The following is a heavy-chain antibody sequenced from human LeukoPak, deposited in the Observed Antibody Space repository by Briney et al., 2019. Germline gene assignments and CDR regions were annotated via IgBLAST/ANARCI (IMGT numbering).Heavy chain of an antibody. V-gene: IGHV3-33*01. Sequence: PGRSLRLSCAASGLTFSSYGMHWVRQAPGKGLEWVAVIWYDGSNKYYADSVKGRFTISRDNSKNTLYLQMNTLRAEDTAVYYCARDRDYGGSSVGDYWGQGTLVIVSS. D-gene: IGHD4-23*01. CDR2: IWYDGSNK. J-gene: IGHJ4*02. CDR3: ARDRDYGGSSVGDY. CDR1: GLTFSSYG.